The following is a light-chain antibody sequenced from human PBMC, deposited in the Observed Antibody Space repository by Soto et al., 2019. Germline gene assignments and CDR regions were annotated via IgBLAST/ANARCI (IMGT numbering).Light chain of an antibody. Sequence: EIVLTQSPGTLSLSPGERVTLSCRASQSVSSSYLAWYQQKLGQAPRLLIYGASTRFTGIPDRFSGSGSGTDFTLTISRLEPEDFVVYYCQQYGNSLLTFGQGTRLEIK. V-gene: IGKV3-20*01. J-gene: IGKJ5*01. CDR2: GAS. CDR1: QSVSSSY. CDR3: QQYGNSLLT.